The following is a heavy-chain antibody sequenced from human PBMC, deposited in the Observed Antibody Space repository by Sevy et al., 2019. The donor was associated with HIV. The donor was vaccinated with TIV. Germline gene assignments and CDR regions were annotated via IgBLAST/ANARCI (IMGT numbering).Heavy chain of an antibody. V-gene: IGHV1-3*01. CDR1: GFTFTYYT. D-gene: IGHD2-15*01. J-gene: IGHJ5*02. CDR2: INPGNGNT. Sequence: ASVKVSCKASGFTFTYYTVHWVRQAPGQGLEWMGWINPGNGNTRYSQKFQGRVTITTDTSATKTYMALSSLRPEDTAVYYCAPSPGGTKHFNPWGQGTRVTVSS. CDR3: APSPGGTKHFNP.